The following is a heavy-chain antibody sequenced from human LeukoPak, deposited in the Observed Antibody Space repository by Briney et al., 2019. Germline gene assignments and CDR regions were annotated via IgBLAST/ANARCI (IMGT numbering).Heavy chain of an antibody. D-gene: IGHD1/OR15-1a*01. CDR1: GGSISSYY. Sequence: PSEPMSLSCTVGGGSISSYYWSWIRQPGENGLEWIGSMYTSGSTNYNPSIKSRVTMSVDTSKNQFSLKLSSVTAADTAVYYCARGGYNWNSWYFDLWGRGTLVTVSS. V-gene: IGHV4-4*07. CDR3: ARGGYNWNSWYFDL. CDR2: MYTSGST. J-gene: IGHJ2*01.